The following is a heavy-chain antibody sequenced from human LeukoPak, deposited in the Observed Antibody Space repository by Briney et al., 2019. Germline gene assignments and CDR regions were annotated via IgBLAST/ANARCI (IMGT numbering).Heavy chain of an antibody. CDR1: SGSFSGYY. J-gene: IGHJ4*02. D-gene: IGHD4-4*01. V-gene: IGHV4-34*01. CDR3: AGDGVGDYSQALDY. Sequence: SETLSLTCAVYSGSFSGYYWSWIRQPPGKGPEWIGEINHSGSTNYNPSLKSRVTISVDTSKNQFSLKLSSVTAADTAVYYCAGDGVGDYSQALDYWGQGTLVTVSS. CDR2: INHSGST.